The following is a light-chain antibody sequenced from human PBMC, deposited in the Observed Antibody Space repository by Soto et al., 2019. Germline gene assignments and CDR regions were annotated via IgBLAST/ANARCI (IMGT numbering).Light chain of an antibody. V-gene: IGKV1-39*01. CDR2: AAS. J-gene: IGKJ4*01. CDR3: QQTHSTPLT. Sequence: DIQMTQSPSSLSASVGDRVTITCRASQSVSSHLNWYQQKPGKAPKLLIYAASSLQSGVPSRFSGSGSGTDFTLTISSLQPVDFATHSRQQTHSTPLTFVGGTKVDIK. CDR1: QSVSSH.